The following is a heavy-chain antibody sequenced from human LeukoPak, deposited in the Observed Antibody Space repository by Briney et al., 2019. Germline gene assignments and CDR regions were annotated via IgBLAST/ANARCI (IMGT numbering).Heavy chain of an antibody. J-gene: IGHJ4*02. CDR2: IKQRKQDGREK. Sequence: GGSLRLSCTAPGFTFSIYWMSWVRQAPGKGLEWVSNIKQRKQDGREKDYVTIVKRRFSISRDNDKNSLSLQMNSLGDEDTAVYYCARAVDGYTYGYGYWGLGTLVTVSS. V-gene: IGHV3-7*02. D-gene: IGHD5-18*01. CDR3: ARAVDGYTYGYGY. CDR1: GFTFSIYW.